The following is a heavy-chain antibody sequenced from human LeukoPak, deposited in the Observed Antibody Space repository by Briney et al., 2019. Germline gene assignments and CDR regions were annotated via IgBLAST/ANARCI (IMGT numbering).Heavy chain of an antibody. CDR3: AREGSHIVATGTLDY. CDR1: GFTFSDYY. V-gene: IGHV3-11*01. Sequence: GGSLRLSCAASGFTFSDYYMSWIRQAPGKGLEWVSYISSSGSTIYYADSVEGRFTISRDNAKNSLYLQMNSLRAEDTAVYYCAREGSHIVATGTLDYWGQGTLVTVSS. J-gene: IGHJ4*02. CDR2: ISSSGSTI. D-gene: IGHD5-12*01.